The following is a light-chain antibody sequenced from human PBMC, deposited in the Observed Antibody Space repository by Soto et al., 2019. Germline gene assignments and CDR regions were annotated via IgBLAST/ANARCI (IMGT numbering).Light chain of an antibody. CDR1: QSVSSNF. CDR2: GAS. CDR3: HQYGSSPGT. V-gene: IGKV3-20*01. Sequence: EIVLTQSPGTLSLSPGDRATLSCRASQSVSSNFLAWYQQKPGQAPRLLIYGASIRATGIPDRYSGSGSGTDFTLTIRRLEPEDFAMYFCHQYGSSPGTFGQGIKVEIK. J-gene: IGKJ1*01.